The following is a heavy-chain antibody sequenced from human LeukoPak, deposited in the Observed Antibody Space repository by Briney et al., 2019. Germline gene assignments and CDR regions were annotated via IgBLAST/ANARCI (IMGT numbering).Heavy chain of an antibody. J-gene: IGHJ4*02. Sequence: GGSLRLSCAASGFTFSSYGMSWVRQAPGKGLEWVSAISGSGGSTYYTDSVKGRFTISRDNSKNTLYLQMNSLRAEDTAVYYCARRAGDYSHPYDYWGQGILITVSS. CDR2: ISGSGGST. D-gene: IGHD3-22*01. CDR3: ARRAGDYSHPYDY. CDR1: GFTFSSYG. V-gene: IGHV3-23*01.